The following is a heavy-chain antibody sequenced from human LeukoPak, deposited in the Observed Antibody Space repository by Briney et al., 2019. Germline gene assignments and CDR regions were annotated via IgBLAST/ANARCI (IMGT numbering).Heavy chain of an antibody. CDR3: ARDVPHNCFDP. V-gene: IGHV1-46*01. CDR1: GASFINYY. Sequence: GASVKVSCKASGASFINYYIHWVRQAPGQGVEGGGLIYPSGGCTNYAQKFQGRVTMTTDTSTSTVYMELSSLRSEDTAIYYCARDVPHNCFDPWGQGTLVTVSP. CDR2: IYPSGGCT. J-gene: IGHJ5*02.